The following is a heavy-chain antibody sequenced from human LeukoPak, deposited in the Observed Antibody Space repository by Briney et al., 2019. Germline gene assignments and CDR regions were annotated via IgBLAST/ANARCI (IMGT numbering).Heavy chain of an antibody. CDR2: ISWNSGSI. CDR3: AKDCPGCSSTSCYFDY. J-gene: IGHJ4*02. D-gene: IGHD2-2*01. CDR1: GFTFDHYA. V-gene: IGHV3-9*01. Sequence: GGSLRLSCLASGFTFDHYAMHWVRQAPGKGLEWVSGISWNSGSIGYAVSVKGRFTISRDNAKNSLYLQMSSLRVEDTAVYYCAKDCPGCSSTSCYFDYWGQGSLVTVSS.